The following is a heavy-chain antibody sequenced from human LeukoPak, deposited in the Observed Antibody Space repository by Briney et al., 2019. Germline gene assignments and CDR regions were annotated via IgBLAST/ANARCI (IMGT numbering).Heavy chain of an antibody. J-gene: IGHJ4*02. CDR1: GFIFSGYS. CDR3: ARGVVPAAFDY. V-gene: IGHV3-21*01. CDR2: ISESSSHI. Sequence: PGGSLRLSCAASGFIFSGYSMKWVRQAPGKGLGWVSSISESSSHISYADSVKGRFTISRDNAKKSLYVQLDSLRVDDTAVYYCARGVVPAAFDYWGQGTLVTVSS. D-gene: IGHD2-2*01.